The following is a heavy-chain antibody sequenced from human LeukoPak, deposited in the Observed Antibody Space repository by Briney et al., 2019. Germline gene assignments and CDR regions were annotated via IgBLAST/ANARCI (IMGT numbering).Heavy chain of an antibody. CDR1: GGSFSGYY. CDR2: INHSGST. Sequence: SETLSLTCAVYGGSFSGYYWSWIRQPSGKGLEWIGEINHSGSTNYNPSLKSRVTISVDTSKNQFSLKLSSVTAADTAVYYCARDIYSGSLDYWGQGTLVTVSS. D-gene: IGHD1-26*01. V-gene: IGHV4-34*01. J-gene: IGHJ4*02. CDR3: ARDIYSGSLDY.